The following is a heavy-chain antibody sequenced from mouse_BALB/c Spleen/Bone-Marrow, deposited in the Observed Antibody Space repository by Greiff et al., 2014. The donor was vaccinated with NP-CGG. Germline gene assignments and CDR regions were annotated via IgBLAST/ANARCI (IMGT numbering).Heavy chain of an antibody. J-gene: IGHJ4*01. CDR2: IYPGDGST. CDR1: GYTFTSYD. Sequence: VQLQQSXPELVKPGALVKISCKASGYTFTSYDINWVKQRPGQGLEWIGWIYPGDGSTKYNEKFKGKATLTADKSSSTAYMQLSSLTSENSADYFCARSGGDSMDYWGQGTSVTVSS. D-gene: IGHD2-13*01. V-gene: IGHV1S56*01. CDR3: ARSGGDSMDY.